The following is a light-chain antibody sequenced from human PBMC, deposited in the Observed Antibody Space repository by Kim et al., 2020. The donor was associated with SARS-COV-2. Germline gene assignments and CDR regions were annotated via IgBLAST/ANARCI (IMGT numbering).Light chain of an antibody. J-gene: IGLJ2*01. CDR3: NSRDSSGNPHVV. CDR2: GKN. CDR1: SLRSYY. Sequence: SYELTQDPAVSVALGQTVRITCQGDSLRSYYASWYQQKPGQAPVLVIYGKNNRPSGIPDRFSGSSSGDTASLTITGAQAEDEADYYCNSRDSSGNPHVVF. V-gene: IGLV3-19*01.